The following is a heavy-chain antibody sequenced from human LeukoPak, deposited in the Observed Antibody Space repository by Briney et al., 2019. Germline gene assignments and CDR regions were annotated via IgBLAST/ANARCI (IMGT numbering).Heavy chain of an antibody. CDR1: GFTFSSYA. D-gene: IGHD3-3*01. J-gene: IGHJ4*02. CDR3: ARADFWSGSPVNY. CDR2: ISYDGSNK. Sequence: GRSLRLSCAASGFTFSSYAMHWVRQAPGKGLEWVAVISYDGSNKYYADSVKGRFTISRDNSKNTLYLQMNSLRAEDTAVYYCARADFWSGSPVNYWGQGTLVTVSS. V-gene: IGHV3-30-3*01.